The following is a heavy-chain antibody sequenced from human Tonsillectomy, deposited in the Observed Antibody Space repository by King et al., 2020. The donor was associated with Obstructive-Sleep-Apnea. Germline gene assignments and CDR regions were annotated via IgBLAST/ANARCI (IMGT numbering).Heavy chain of an antibody. CDR2: INPNSGGT. CDR3: ARDLGYCSSTSCYNWFDP. CDR1: GYTFTGYY. D-gene: IGHD2-2*01. V-gene: IGHV1-2*02. J-gene: IGHJ5*02. Sequence: QLVQSGAEVKKPGASVKVSCKASGYTFTGYYMHWVRQAPGQGLEWMGWINPNSGGTNYAQKFQVRVTMTRDTSISTAYMELSRLRSDDTAVYYCARDLGYCSSTSCYNWFDPWGQGTLVTVSS.